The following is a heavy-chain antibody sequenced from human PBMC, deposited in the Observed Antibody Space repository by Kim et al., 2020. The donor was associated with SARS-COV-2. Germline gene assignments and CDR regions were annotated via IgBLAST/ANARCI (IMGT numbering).Heavy chain of an antibody. CDR1: GGSIGNSNYY. D-gene: IGHD3-10*01. CDR3: ARRDRGWYLDL. J-gene: IGHJ2*01. Sequence: SETLSLTCTVSGGSIGNSNYYWGWIRQPPGLGLEWIGSINYSGTTYYNPSLKSRVTISVDTPKNQFSLKLSSVTAADTAVYYCARRDRGWYLDLWGRGTL. V-gene: IGHV4-39*01. CDR2: INYSGTT.